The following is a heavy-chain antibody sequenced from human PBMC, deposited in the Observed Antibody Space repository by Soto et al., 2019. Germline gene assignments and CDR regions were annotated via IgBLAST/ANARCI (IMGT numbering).Heavy chain of an antibody. CDR3: SGGVGDAF. CDR2: TNQDGSEK. Sequence: EVHLVESGGGLVQTGGSLRLSCAISESTVSRDWMNWVRQAPGKGLEWVAHTNQDGSEKYYVDSVKGRFTISRDNAKKSLYLQMNSLRAGDTAMYYCSGGVGDAFWGQGTLVTVSS. CDR1: ESTVSRDW. V-gene: IGHV3-7*01. D-gene: IGHD1-26*01. J-gene: IGHJ4*02.